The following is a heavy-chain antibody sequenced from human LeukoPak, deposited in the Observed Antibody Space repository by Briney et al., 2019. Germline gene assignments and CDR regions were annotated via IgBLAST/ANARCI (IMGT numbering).Heavy chain of an antibody. J-gene: IGHJ3*02. CDR3: ARAGPYDAFDI. CDR1: GFRVNSNY. D-gene: IGHD1-14*01. Sequence: GGSLRLSCAASGFRVNSNYMSWVRQAPGKGLEWVLVIYSGGSTYYADSVKGRFTISRHISKNTLYLQMNSLRAEDTAVYYCARAGPYDAFDIWGQGTMVTVSS. CDR2: IYSGGST. V-gene: IGHV3-53*04.